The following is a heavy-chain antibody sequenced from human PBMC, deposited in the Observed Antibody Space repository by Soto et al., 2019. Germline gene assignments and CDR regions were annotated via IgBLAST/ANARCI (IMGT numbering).Heavy chain of an antibody. CDR3: ASDAKDKDWDDRGGFGC. CDR1: GFTFSSYG. Sequence: QVQLVESGGGVVQPGTSLRLSCTASGFTFSSYGMNWVRQAPGKGLEWVAGIYYDGSNKFSADSVRGRFTISRDNSNNTQYLQLNSLRGQDTAVSYCASDAKDKDWDDRGGFGCWGQGTLVTVSS. D-gene: IGHD1-1*01. CDR2: IYYDGSNK. J-gene: IGHJ4*02. V-gene: IGHV3-33*01.